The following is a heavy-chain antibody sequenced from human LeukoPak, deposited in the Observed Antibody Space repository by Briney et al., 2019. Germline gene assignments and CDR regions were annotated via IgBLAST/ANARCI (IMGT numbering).Heavy chain of an antibody. D-gene: IGHD3-10*01. J-gene: IGHJ4*02. V-gene: IGHV3-33*01. CDR1: GFTFSSYG. CDR3: ARDSITMVRGVASYDY. Sequence: GGSLRLSCAASGFTFSSYGMHWVRQPPGKGLEWVAVIWYDGSNKYYAYSVKRRFTISRDHSKHTLSLPLNSLRVEATAVYYCARDSITMVRGVASYDYWGQGTLVTVSS. CDR2: IWYDGSNK.